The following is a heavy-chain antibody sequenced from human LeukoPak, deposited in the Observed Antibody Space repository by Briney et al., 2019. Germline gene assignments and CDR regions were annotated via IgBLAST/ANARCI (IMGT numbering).Heavy chain of an antibody. V-gene: IGHV3-7*01. D-gene: IGHD6-13*01. Sequence: PGGSLRLSCAASGFTFSSYWMSWVRQAPGKGLEWVANIKQDGSEKYYVDSVKGRFTISRDNAQNSLFLQMNTLRAEDTAVYYCARFKQLPPRYFDLWGRGTLVTVSS. CDR2: IKQDGSEK. CDR1: GFTFSSYW. J-gene: IGHJ2*01. CDR3: ARFKQLPPRYFDL.